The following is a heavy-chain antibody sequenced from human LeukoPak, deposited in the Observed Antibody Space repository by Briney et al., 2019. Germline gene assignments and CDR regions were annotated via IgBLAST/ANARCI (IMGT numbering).Heavy chain of an antibody. J-gene: IGHJ6*03. CDR3: ARLGGYEYYYYMDV. CDR1: GDSISSYY. D-gene: IGHD5-12*01. CDR2: IYTSGST. Sequence: SETLSLTCTVSGDSISSYYWSWIRQPAGKGLEWIGRIYTSGSTNYNPSLKSRVTMSVDTSKNQFSLKLSSVTAADTAVYYCARLGGYEYYYYMDVWGKGTTVTVSS. V-gene: IGHV4-4*07.